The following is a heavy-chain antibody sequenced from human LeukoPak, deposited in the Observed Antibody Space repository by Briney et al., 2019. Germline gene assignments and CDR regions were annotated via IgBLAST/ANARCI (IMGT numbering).Heavy chain of an antibody. V-gene: IGHV4-34*01. Sequence: PSETLSLTCAVYGGSFSGYYWSWIRQPPGKGLEWIGEINHSGSTNYNPSLKSRVTISVDKSKNQFSLKLSSVTAADTAVYYCARVGGWADYWGQGTLVTVSS. CDR2: INHSGST. CDR1: GGSFSGYY. D-gene: IGHD6-19*01. J-gene: IGHJ4*02. CDR3: ARVGGWADY.